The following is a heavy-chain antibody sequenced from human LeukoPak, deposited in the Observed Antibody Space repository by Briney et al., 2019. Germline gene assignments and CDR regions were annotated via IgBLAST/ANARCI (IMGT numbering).Heavy chain of an antibody. V-gene: IGHV6-1*01. Sequence: SQTLSLTCAITGDSVSSNSAAWNWITQSPSRGLEWLGRTYYRSKWYNDYTVSVKSRITINPDTSKNQFSLQLNSVTPEDTAVYYCSRDFANTMLDYWGQGTLVTVSS. CDR1: GDSVSSNSAA. J-gene: IGHJ4*02. CDR2: TYYRSKWYN. D-gene: IGHD5-24*01. CDR3: SRDFANTMLDY.